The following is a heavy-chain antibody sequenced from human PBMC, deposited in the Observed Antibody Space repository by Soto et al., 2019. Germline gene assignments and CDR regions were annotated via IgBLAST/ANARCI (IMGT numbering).Heavy chain of an antibody. V-gene: IGHV1-69*13. J-gene: IGHJ3*02. CDR1: GGTFSSYA. CDR3: ARLRGLAYCGGDCDDAFDI. D-gene: IGHD2-21*02. CDR2: IIPIFGTA. Sequence: SVKVSCKASGGTFSSYAISWVRQAPGQGLEWMGGIIPIFGTANYAQKFQGRVTITADESTSTAYMELSSLRSEDTAVYYCARLRGLAYCGGDCDDAFDIWGQGTMVTVSS.